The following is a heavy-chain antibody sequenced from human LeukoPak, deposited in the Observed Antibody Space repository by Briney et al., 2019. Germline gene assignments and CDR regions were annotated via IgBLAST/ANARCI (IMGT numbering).Heavy chain of an antibody. Sequence: PSETLSLTCTVSGGSISSYYWSWIRQRHGQGQEWIGIIHTSGSTNYNPSLKSRVTMSVDTSKNQFSLKLMSVTAADTDVYDCARDNYYYGAGTPWAFDIWGQGTMVTVSS. CDR2: IHTSGST. V-gene: IGHV4-4*07. CDR1: GGSISSYY. D-gene: IGHD3-10*01. CDR3: ARDNYYYGAGTPWAFDI. J-gene: IGHJ3*02.